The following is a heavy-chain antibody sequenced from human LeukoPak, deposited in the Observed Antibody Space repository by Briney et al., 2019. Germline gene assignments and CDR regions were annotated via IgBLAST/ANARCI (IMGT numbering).Heavy chain of an antibody. V-gene: IGHV3-23*01. CDR3: AKGSGSYSQYFQH. CDR1: GFTVSSNS. D-gene: IGHD1-26*01. Sequence: PGGSLRLSCTVSGFTVSSNSMSWVRQAPGKGLEWVSGISGSGGSTYYADSVKGRFTISRDNSKNTLYLQMNSLRAEDTAVYYCAKGSGSYSQYFQHWGQGTLVTVSS. CDR2: ISGSGGST. J-gene: IGHJ1*01.